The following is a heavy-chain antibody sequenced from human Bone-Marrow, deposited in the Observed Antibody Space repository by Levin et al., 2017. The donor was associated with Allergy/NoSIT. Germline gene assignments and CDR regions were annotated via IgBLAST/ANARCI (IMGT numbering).Heavy chain of an antibody. V-gene: IGHV1-69*13. J-gene: IGHJ4*02. CDR3: AGGHNWNDIPSLDY. Sequence: SVKVSCKASGGTFSSYAISWVRQAPGQGLEWMGGIIPIFGTANYAQKFQGRVTITADESTSTAYMELSSLRSEDTAVYYCAGGHNWNDIPSLDYWGQGTLVTVSS. CDR2: IIPIFGTA. D-gene: IGHD1-20*01. CDR1: GGTFSSYA.